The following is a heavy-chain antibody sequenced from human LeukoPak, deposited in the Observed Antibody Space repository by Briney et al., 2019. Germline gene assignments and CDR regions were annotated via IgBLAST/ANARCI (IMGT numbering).Heavy chain of an antibody. CDR2: ISGSGGST. CDR1: GFTFSSYA. Sequence: PGGSLRLSCAASGFTFSSYAMSCGRQAPGKGLEWVSAISGSGGSTYYADSVKGRFTISRDNSKNTLYRQMNSLRAEDTAVYYCAKRYCSSTSCYNYYFDYWGQGTLVTVSS. J-gene: IGHJ4*02. CDR3: AKRYCSSTSCYNYYFDY. D-gene: IGHD2-2*01. V-gene: IGHV3-23*01.